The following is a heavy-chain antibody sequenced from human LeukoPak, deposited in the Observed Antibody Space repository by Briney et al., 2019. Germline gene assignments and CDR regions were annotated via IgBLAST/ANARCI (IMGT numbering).Heavy chain of an antibody. J-gene: IGHJ4*02. Sequence: PGGSLRLSCAASGFTFSSYGMHWVRQAPGKWLEWVAFIRYDGSNKYYADSVRGRFTISRDNSKNTLYLQMNSLRAEDTAVYYCAKARYGYANWAFDYWGQGTLVTVSS. CDR1: GFTFSSYG. CDR3: AKARYGYANWAFDY. V-gene: IGHV3-30*02. CDR2: IRYDGSNK. D-gene: IGHD5-18*01.